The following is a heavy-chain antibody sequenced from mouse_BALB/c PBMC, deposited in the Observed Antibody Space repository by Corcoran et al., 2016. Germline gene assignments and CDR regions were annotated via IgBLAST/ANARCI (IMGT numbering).Heavy chain of an antibody. J-gene: IGHJ2*01. Sequence: EVQLQQSGAELVKPGASVKLSCTASGFNIKDTYMHWVKQRPEQGLEWIGRIDPANGNTKYDPKFQGKATITADTSSYTAYLQLSSLTSEDTAVYYCARSPRNYHYFDYWGQGTTLTVSS. V-gene: IGHV14-3*02. CDR2: IDPANGNT. D-gene: IGHD2-1*01. CDR1: GFNIKDTY. CDR3: ARSPRNYHYFDY.